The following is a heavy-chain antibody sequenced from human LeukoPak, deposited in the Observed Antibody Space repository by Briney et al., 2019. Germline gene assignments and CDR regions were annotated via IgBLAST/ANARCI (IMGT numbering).Heavy chain of an antibody. CDR3: ARLCSAVHCTGGTGYGALFDP. V-gene: IGHV4-34*01. CDR1: GVSSSGVV. D-gene: IGHD2-15*01. CDR2: INHSGST. Sequence: PSETLSLTCAVYGVSSSGVVCSSGGQPPGKGLEWIGEINHSGSTNYNPSLKSRVTISVDTSKNQFSLTLSSVTAADTAVYYCARLCSAVHCTGGTGYGALFDPWGQGTLVTVSS. J-gene: IGHJ5*02.